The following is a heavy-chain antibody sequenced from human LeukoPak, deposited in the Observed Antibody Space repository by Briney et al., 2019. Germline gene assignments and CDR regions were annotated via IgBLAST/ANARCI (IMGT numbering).Heavy chain of an antibody. CDR1: GGSMNNYY. CDR3: ARRTWGSDFDY. Sequence: SETLSLTCTVSGGSMNNYYWSWIRQSAGKGLEWIGQVYSSGHTNYNPSLKSRVTMSVDTSKNQFSLSLSSLTAADTAVYYCARRTWGSDFDYWGQGTLVTVSS. V-gene: IGHV4-4*07. J-gene: IGHJ4*02. D-gene: IGHD7-27*01. CDR2: VYSSGHT.